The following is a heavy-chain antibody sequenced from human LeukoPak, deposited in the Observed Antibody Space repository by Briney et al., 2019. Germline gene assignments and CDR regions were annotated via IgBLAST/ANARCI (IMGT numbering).Heavy chain of an antibody. Sequence: VASVKVSCKASGYTFIDYYIHWVRQAPGQGLEWMGWINPTSGATNSAQKFHGRVTVTSDTSISTAYMEPSGLRSNDTAIYYCAGATNRGSPANAYVYWGQGTLVTVSS. CDR1: GYTFIDYY. V-gene: IGHV1-2*02. D-gene: IGHD3-16*01. CDR3: AGATNRGSPANAYVY. J-gene: IGHJ4*02. CDR2: INPTSGAT.